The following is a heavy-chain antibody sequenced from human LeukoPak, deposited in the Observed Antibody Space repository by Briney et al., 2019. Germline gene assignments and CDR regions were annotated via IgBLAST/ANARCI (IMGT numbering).Heavy chain of an antibody. J-gene: IGHJ4*02. CDR1: GGPISSYY. CDR2: IYYSGST. Sequence: SETLSLTCTVSGGPISSYYWSWIRQPPGKGLEWIGYIYYSGSTNYNPSLKSRVTISVDTSKNQFSLKLSSVTAADTAVYYCARTAPVGATTNFDYWGQGTLVTVSS. D-gene: IGHD1-26*01. CDR3: ARTAPVGATTNFDY. V-gene: IGHV4-59*01.